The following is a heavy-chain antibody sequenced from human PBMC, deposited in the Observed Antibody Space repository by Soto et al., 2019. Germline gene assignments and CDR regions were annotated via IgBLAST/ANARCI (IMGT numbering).Heavy chain of an antibody. CDR2: IKQDGSEK. CDR1: GFPLSSYS. J-gene: IGHJ4*02. Sequence: GGSLRLSCAASGFPLSSYSMNWVRQAPGKGLEWVANIKQDGSEKYYVDSVKGRFTISRDNAKNSLYLQMNSLRAEDTAVYYCARNFLSPDHWGQGTLVTVSS. CDR3: ARNFLSPDH. V-gene: IGHV3-7*01.